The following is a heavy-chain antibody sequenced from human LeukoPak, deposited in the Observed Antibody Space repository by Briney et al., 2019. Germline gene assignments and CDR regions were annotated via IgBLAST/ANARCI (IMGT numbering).Heavy chain of an antibody. CDR2: ISAYNGNT. D-gene: IGHD6-19*01. J-gene: IGHJ4*02. Sequence: ASVKVSCKASGYTFTSYGISWVRQAPGQGLEWTGWISAYNGNTNYAQKLQGRVTMTTDTSTSTAYMELRSLRSDDTAVYYCARVLPFAAVAGTFDYWGQGTLVTVSS. V-gene: IGHV1-18*01. CDR3: ARVLPFAAVAGTFDY. CDR1: GYTFTSYG.